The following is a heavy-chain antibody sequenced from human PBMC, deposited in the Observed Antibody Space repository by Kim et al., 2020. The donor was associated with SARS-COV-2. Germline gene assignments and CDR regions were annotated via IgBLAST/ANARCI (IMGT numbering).Heavy chain of an antibody. CDR1: GFTFGHYD. J-gene: IGHJ5*02. CDR3: TRGGITISTPRA. D-gene: IGHD3-10*01. Sequence: GGSLRLSCTASGFTFGHYDMSWFRQAPGKGLEWVSFIRNKLSGGTIEYAASVKGRFTISRDDSKSIAYLQMNSLKTEDTAVYYCTRGGITISTPRAWGQGTLVTVSS. CDR2: IRNKLSGGTI. V-gene: IGHV3-49*03.